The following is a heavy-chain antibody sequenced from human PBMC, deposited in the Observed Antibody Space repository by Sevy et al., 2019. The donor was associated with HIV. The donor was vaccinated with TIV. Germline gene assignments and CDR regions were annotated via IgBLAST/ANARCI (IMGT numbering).Heavy chain of an antibody. CDR3: AKGLEYYYDSSGYYYLESYFDY. J-gene: IGHJ4*02. D-gene: IGHD3-22*01. V-gene: IGHV3-43*01. Sequence: GGSLRLSCAASGFTFDDYTMHWVRQAPGKGLEWVSLISWDGGSTYYADSVKGRFTISRDNSKNSLYLQMNSLRTEDTALYDCAKGLEYYYDSSGYYYLESYFDYWGQGTLVTVSS. CDR2: ISWDGGST. CDR1: GFTFDDYT.